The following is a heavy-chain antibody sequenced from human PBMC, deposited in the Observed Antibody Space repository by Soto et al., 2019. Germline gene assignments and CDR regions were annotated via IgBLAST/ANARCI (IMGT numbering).Heavy chain of an antibody. D-gene: IGHD2-2*01. CDR3: ARGRTKYQLLSSVAFDP. V-gene: IGHV1-46*01. J-gene: IGHJ5*02. CDR2: INPSGGST. CDR1: GYTFTSYY. Sequence: ASVKVSCKASGYTFTSYYMHWVRQALGQGLEWMGIINPSGGSTSYAQKFQGRVTMTRDTSTSTVYMELSSLRSEDTAVYYCARGRTKYQLLSSVAFDPWGQGTLVTVSS.